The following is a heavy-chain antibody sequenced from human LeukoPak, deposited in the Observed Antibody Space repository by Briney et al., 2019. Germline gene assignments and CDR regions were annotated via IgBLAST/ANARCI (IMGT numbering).Heavy chain of an antibody. V-gene: IGHV5-51*01. D-gene: IGHD1-14*01. CDR1: GYSFTSHW. CDR3: ARHLSNMEGTYHFDY. J-gene: IGHJ4*02. Sequence: GGSLKISGKGSGYSFTSHWIGGGRQVPGKGLEGMGIVYPGDSDTRYSPSFQGQVTMSADKPISTAYLQWSSLKASDTAMYYCARHLSNMEGTYHFDYWGQGTLVTVSS. CDR2: VYPGDSDT.